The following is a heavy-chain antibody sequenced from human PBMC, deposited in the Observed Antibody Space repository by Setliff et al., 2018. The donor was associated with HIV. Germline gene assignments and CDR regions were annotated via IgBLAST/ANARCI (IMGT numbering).Heavy chain of an antibody. V-gene: IGHV4-39*07. J-gene: IGHJ4*02. CDR1: GVSISSSSYY. Sequence: SETLSLTCTVYGVSISSSSYYWGWIRQRPGKGLEWVGRLYFSGRAYYNPSLKSRVTVSVDASKNQFSLKLRSVTSADTAVYYCARVQPGEWVDYGGQGTLVT. D-gene: IGHD2-2*01. CDR3: ARVQPGEWVDY. CDR2: LYFSGRA.